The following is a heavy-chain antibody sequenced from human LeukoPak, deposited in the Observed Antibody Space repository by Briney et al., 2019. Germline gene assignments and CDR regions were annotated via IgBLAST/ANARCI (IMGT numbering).Heavy chain of an antibody. J-gene: IGHJ6*02. CDR1: GYTFTRYD. CDR3: AREIYSSGWYSYYYYGMDV. V-gene: IGHV1-8*01. Sequence: GASVKVSCKAAGYTFTRYDINWVRQATGQRLEWMGWMNPNSGNTGYAQKFQGRVTMTRNTSISTAYMELSSLRSEDTAVYYCAREIYSSGWYSYYYYGMDVWGQGTTVTVSS. CDR2: MNPNSGNT. D-gene: IGHD6-19*01.